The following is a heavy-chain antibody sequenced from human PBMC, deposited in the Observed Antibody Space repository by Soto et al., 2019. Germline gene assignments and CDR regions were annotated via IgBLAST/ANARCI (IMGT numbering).Heavy chain of an antibody. J-gene: IGHJ1*01. CDR3: ARAAVVVTATPAEYFQH. V-gene: IGHV1-69*13. Sequence: ASVKVSCKASGGTFSSYAISWVRQAPGQGLEWMGGIIPIFGTANYAQKFQGRVTITADESTSTAYMELSSLRSEDTAVYYCARAAVVVTATPAEYFQHWGQGTLVTVSS. CDR2: IIPIFGTA. CDR1: GGTFSSYA. D-gene: IGHD2-21*02.